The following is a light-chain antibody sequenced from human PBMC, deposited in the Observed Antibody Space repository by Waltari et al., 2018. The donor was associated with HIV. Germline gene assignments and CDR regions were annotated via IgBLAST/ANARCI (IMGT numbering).Light chain of an antibody. CDR3: QQYYGVPLT. V-gene: IGKV1-NL1*01. Sequence: DIQMTQSPSSLSASIGDTVSIPCRASQDISNSVSWFQQQPGKVPKLLVHGAFILQRGVPSRFSGIGSGTHYTLTISGLQAEDFATYFCQQYYGVPLTFGGGTRVDI. CDR1: QDISNS. CDR2: GAF. J-gene: IGKJ4*01.